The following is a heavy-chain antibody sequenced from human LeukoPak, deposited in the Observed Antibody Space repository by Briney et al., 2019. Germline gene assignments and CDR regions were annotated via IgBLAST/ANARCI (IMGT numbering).Heavy chain of an antibody. D-gene: IGHD6-13*01. CDR1: GYTFTSYG. Sequence: WASVKVSCKASGYTFTSYGISWVRQAPGQGLEWMGWISAYNGNTNYAQKLQGRVTMTTDTSTSTAYMELRSLRSDDTAVYYCARNRNSNSPPIFDYWGQGTLVTVSS. CDR3: ARNRNSNSPPIFDY. CDR2: ISAYNGNT. J-gene: IGHJ4*02. V-gene: IGHV1-18*01.